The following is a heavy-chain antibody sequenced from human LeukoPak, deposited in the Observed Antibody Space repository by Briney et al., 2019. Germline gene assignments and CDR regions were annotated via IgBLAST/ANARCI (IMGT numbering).Heavy chain of an antibody. CDR2: ISHSGST. V-gene: IGHV4-30-2*01. D-gene: IGHD4-17*01. Sequence: SETLSLTCAVSGGSSSSDDYSWSWIRQPPGKGLEWIGYISHSGSTYYNAALKSRVTMSIDRSKNHFSLKVTSVTAADTAVYYCARATTVTLDYWAREPWSPSPQ. CDR3: ARATTVTLDY. J-gene: IGHJ4*02. CDR1: GGSSSSDDYS.